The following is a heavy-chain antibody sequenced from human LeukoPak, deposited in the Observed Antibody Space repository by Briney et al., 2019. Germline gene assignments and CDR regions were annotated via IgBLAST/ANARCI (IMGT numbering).Heavy chain of an antibody. Sequence: GGSLRLSCAASGFTFRTYSLNRVRQAPGKGLEWVSSIRSNSNYIYYADSVKGRFTTSRDNAKNSLYLQMNSLRVEDTAVYYCARDFIGDYYFDYWGQGTLVTVSS. D-gene: IGHD3-16*01. CDR1: GFTFRTYS. J-gene: IGHJ4*02. V-gene: IGHV3-21*01. CDR2: IRSNSNYI. CDR3: ARDFIGDYYFDY.